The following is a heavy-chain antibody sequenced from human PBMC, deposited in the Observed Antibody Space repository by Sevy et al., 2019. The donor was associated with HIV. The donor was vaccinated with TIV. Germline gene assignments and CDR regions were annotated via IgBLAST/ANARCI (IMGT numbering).Heavy chain of an antibody. CDR3: ARDRDTTIRGVIKGYYFDY. CDR2: IYYSGST. Sequence: SETLSLTCTVSGGSISSGDYYWSWIRQPPGKGLDWIGYIYYSGSTYYNPSLKSRVTISVDKSRKQVSLTLTSVTAAATVVYYCARDRDTTIRGVIKGYYFDYWGQGTLVTVSS. V-gene: IGHV4-30-4*01. J-gene: IGHJ4*02. D-gene: IGHD3-10*01. CDR1: GGSISSGDYY.